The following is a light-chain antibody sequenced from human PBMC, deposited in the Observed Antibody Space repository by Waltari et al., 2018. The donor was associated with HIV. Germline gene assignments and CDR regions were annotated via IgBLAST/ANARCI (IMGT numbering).Light chain of an antibody. CDR1: SSDVGSYNR. J-gene: IGLJ2*01. CDR3: SLYTGTTNVL. Sequence: QSALTQPPSVSGSPGQSVSISCTGSSSDVGSYNRVSWYQQPPGSAPKLTIYEVNTRTSGVPDRFSGSQSGNTASLTISELQAEDEADYYCSLYTGTTNVLFGGGTKLTVL. V-gene: IGLV2-18*01. CDR2: EVN.